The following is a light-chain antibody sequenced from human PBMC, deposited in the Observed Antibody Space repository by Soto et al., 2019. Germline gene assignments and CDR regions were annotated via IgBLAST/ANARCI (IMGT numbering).Light chain of an antibody. Sequence: QSVLTQPPSASGTPWQRVTISCSGSSSNIGSNYVYWYQHLPGTAPKLLIYRNNQRPSGVPDRFSGSKSGTSASLATSGLRSEDEADYYCAAWDDSRSGYVFGSGAKVTVL. J-gene: IGLJ1*01. V-gene: IGLV1-47*01. CDR1: SSNIGSNY. CDR3: AAWDDSRSGYV. CDR2: RNN.